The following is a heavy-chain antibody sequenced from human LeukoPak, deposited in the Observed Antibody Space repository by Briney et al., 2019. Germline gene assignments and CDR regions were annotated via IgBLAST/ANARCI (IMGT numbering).Heavy chain of an antibody. V-gene: IGHV3-7*04. CDR2: IKQDGSEK. CDR3: AREGVTTPYGMDV. CDR1: GFTFSSYW. D-gene: IGHD4-17*01. J-gene: IGHJ6*02. Sequence: PGESLRLSCAASGFTFSSYWMSWVRQAPGKGLEWVAKIKQDGSEKYYVDSVKGRFTISRDNAKKSLYLQMNSLRAEDTAVYYCAREGVTTPYGMDVWGQGNTVTVSS.